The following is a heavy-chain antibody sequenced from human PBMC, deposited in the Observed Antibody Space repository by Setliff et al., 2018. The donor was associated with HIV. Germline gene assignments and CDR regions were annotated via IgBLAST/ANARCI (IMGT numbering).Heavy chain of an antibody. V-gene: IGHV3-30*02. CDR3: ARKYYYDSSGYYSFDY. Sequence: GGSLRLSCAASGFTFSSYGMHWVRQAPGKGLEWVAFIRYDGNNKYYADSVMGRFTISRDNSKNTLYLQVNSLRAEDTAVYYCARKYYYDSSGYYSFDYWGQGAQVTVSS. CDR2: IRYDGNNK. CDR1: GFTFSSYG. D-gene: IGHD3-22*01. J-gene: IGHJ4*02.